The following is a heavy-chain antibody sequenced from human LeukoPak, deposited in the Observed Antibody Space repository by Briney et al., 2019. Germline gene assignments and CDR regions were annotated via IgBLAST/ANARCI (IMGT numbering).Heavy chain of an antibody. CDR2: IYYSGTT. CDR1: GGSISSYY. V-gene: IGHV4-59*08. D-gene: IGHD2-2*01. CDR3: ASQGKYCSSTSCYEFDY. J-gene: IGHJ4*02. Sequence: SETLSLTCNVSGGSISSYYWIWIRQPPGKGLEWIGSIYYSGTTEYNPSLKSRVTISVDTSKNQFSLKLSSVTAADTAVYYCASQGKYCSSTSCYEFDYWGQGTLVTVSS.